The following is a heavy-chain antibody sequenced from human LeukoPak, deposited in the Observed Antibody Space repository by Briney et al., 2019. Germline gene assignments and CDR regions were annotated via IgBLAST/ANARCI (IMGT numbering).Heavy chain of an antibody. CDR2: IYPGDSDT. CDR3: ATYAGTSSKYFQN. J-gene: IGHJ1*01. CDR1: GYNFPAYW. Sequence: GESLQISFRGSGYNFPAYWIGWVRQMPGKGLEWMGIIYPGDSDTRYSPSFQGQVTISADKSISTAYLHWSSLKASDTAIYYCATYAGTSSKYFQNWGQGTLVTVSS. V-gene: IGHV5-51*01. D-gene: IGHD3-10*01.